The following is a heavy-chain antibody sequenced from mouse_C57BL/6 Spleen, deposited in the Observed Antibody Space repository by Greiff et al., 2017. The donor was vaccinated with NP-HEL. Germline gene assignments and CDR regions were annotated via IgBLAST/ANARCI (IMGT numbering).Heavy chain of an antibody. D-gene: IGHD1-1*01. V-gene: IGHV1-54*01. J-gene: IGHJ2*01. CDR1: GYAFTNYL. CDR2: INPGSGGT. CDR3: ARISHYYGSYYFDY. Sequence: QVQLQQSGAELVRPGTSVKVSCKASGYAFTNYLIEWVKQRPGQGLEWIGVINPGSGGTNSNEKFKGKATLTADKSSSTAYMQLSSLTSEDSAVYFCARISHYYGSYYFDYWGQGTTLTVSS.